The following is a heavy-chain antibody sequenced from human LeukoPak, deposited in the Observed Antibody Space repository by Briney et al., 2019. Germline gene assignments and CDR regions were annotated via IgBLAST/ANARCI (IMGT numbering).Heavy chain of an antibody. D-gene: IGHD3-3*01. CDR2: IKQDGSEK. J-gene: IGHJ4*01. Sequence: GGSLRLSCAASGFTFSSYWMSWVRQAPGKGLEWVANIKQDGSEKYYVDSVKDRFTISRDNAKNSLYLQMNSLRAEDTAVYYCARGIYDFWSGYYQXYFDYWGXGTLVTVSX. CDR3: ARGIYDFWSGYYQXYFDY. CDR1: GFTFSSYW. V-gene: IGHV3-7*01.